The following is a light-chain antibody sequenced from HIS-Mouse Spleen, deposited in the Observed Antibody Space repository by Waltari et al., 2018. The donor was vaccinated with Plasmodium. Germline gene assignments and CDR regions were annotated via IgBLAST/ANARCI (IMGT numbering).Light chain of an antibody. CDR3: YSTDSRGKHRV. J-gene: IGLJ3*02. CDR2: EDS. V-gene: IGLV3-10*01. CDR1: ALPKKY. Sequence: SYELTQPPSVSVSPGQTARITCSGAALPKKYAYWYQQKSGQAPVLVIYEDSKRPAGIPERFSGSSSGTMATLTISGVQVEDEADYYWYSTDSRGKHRVFGGGTKLTVL.